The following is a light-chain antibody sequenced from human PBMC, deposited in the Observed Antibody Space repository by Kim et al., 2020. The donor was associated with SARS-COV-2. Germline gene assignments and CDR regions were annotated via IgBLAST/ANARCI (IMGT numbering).Light chain of an antibody. CDR1: SSDVGGYNY. V-gene: IGLV2-8*01. CDR3: SSYAGSNNLV. CDR2: EVN. Sequence: GQSLTISCTGTSSDVGGYNYVSWYQQHPGKAPKLMIYEVNKRPSGVPDRFSGSKSGNTASLTVSGLQAEDEADYYCSSYAGSNNLVFGGGTQLTVL. J-gene: IGLJ2*01.